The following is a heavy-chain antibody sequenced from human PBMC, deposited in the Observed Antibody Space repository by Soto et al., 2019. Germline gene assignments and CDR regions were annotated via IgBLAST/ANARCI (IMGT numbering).Heavy chain of an antibody. CDR2: SSAHNGNT. J-gene: IGHJ4*02. Sequence: QVHLVQSGAAVKKPGASVKVSCQASGYAFTTYGITWVRQAPGQGLEWMGWSSAHNGNTNYAQKLQGRVTVTRDTSTSTAYMELRSLRSDDTSVYYCARGRYGDYWGQGALVTVSS. V-gene: IGHV1-18*01. CDR1: GYAFTTYG. D-gene: IGHD1-1*01. CDR3: ARGRYGDY.